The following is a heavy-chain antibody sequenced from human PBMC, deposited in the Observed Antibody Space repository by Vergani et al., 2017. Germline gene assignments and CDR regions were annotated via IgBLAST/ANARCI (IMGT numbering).Heavy chain of an antibody. Sequence: EVQLVESGGGLIHPGGSLRLSCEGSGFSFSGYWMHWVRQGPEKGLVWVSRIKIYGSITNYADSVKGRFTISRDNAKKTLYLEMNSLRGDDTAVYYCTKRSRGYPGYFFDYLGQGTLATVS. CDR2: IKIYGSIT. CDR3: TKRSRGYPGYFFDY. D-gene: IGHD2-15*01. CDR1: GFSFSGYW. V-gene: IGHV3-74*01. J-gene: IGHJ4*02.